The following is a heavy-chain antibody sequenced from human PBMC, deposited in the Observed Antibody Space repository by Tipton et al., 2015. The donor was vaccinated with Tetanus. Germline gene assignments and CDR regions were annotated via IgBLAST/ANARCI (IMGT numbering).Heavy chain of an antibody. V-gene: IGHV4-39*01. CDR3: ARQADNWFDP. Sequence: TLSLTCTVSGGSLFSGSFYWAWIRQPPGKGLEWIGNIYYNGNTYYLSSLKSRVTISADTSKIQFSLSLRSVTAADTAVYYCARQADNWFDPWGQGTLVTVSS. CDR1: GGSLFSGSFY. CDR2: IYYNGNT. J-gene: IGHJ5*02. D-gene: IGHD6-25*01.